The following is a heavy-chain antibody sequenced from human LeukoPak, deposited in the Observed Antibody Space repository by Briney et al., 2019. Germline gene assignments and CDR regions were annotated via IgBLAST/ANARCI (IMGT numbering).Heavy chain of an antibody. CDR3: ARSMVRAVTQVASDY. J-gene: IGHJ4*02. CDR1: GYTYSDYG. Sequence: GASVKVSCKASGYTYSDYGISWVGQPPGQGLEWVGWISTYNGNTIYAEKLQGRVTMTTDTSTSTAYMELRSLRSDDTAVYYCARSMVRAVTQVASDYWGQGTLVTVSS. CDR2: ISTYNGNT. V-gene: IGHV1-18*01. D-gene: IGHD3-10*01.